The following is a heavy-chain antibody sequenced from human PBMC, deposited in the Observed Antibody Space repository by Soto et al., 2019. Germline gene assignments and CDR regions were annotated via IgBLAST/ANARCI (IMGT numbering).Heavy chain of an antibody. V-gene: IGHV3-23*01. J-gene: IGHJ4*02. Sequence: SGGSLRLSCAASGVPFSSHSMHWVRQAPGKGLEWVSGFTASDGTLYADSVKGRFTVSRDNSKSTLYLQLDSLRAEDSAVYFCARKGCSGSTCPYYLDIWGQGTLVTVSS. CDR1: GVPFSSHS. CDR3: ARKGCSGSTCPYYLDI. D-gene: IGHD3-3*01. CDR2: FTASDGT.